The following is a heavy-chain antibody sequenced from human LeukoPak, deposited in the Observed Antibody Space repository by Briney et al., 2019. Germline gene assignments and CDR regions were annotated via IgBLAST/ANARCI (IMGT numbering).Heavy chain of an antibody. CDR1: GGSISSYY. J-gene: IGHJ4*02. CDR3: ARSRGWLRAFDY. Sequence: SSETLSLTCTVSGGSISSYYWSWIRQPPGKGLEWIGYIYYSGSTNYNPSLKSRVTISVDTSKNQFSLKLSSVTAADTAVYYCARSRGWLRAFDYWGQGTLVTVSS. V-gene: IGHV4-59*01. D-gene: IGHD5-12*01. CDR2: IYYSGST.